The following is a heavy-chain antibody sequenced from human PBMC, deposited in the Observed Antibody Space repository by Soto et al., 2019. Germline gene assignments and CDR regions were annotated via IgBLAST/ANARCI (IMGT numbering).Heavy chain of an antibody. V-gene: IGHV3-30*18. J-gene: IGHJ6*02. D-gene: IGHD2-21*02. CDR3: ANTHDGDCYSCYYYGMDV. Sequence: QVQLVESGGGVVQPGRSLRLSCAASGFTFSSYGMHWVRQAPGKGLEWVAVISYDGSNKYYADSVKRRFTISRDNSKNTLYLQMNSLRAEDTAVYYCANTHDGDCYSCYYYGMDVWGQGTTVTVSS. CDR1: GFTFSSYG. CDR2: ISYDGSNK.